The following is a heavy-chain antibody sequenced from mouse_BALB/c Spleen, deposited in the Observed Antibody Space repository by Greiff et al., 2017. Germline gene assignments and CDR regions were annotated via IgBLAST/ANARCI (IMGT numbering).Heavy chain of an antibody. J-gene: IGHJ1*01. CDR3: SLWLRGDWYFDV. D-gene: IGHD2-2*01. Sequence: VHVKQSGTVLARPGASVKMSCKASGYSFTSYWMHWVKQRPGQGLEWIGAIYPGNSDTSYNQKFKGKAKLTAVTSASTAYMELSSLTNEDSAVYYCSLWLRGDWYFDVWGAGTTVTVSS. CDR1: GYSFTSYW. V-gene: IGHV1-5*01. CDR2: IYPGNSDT.